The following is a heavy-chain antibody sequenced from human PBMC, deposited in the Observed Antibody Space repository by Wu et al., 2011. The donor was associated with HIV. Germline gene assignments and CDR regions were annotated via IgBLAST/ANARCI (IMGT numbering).Heavy chain of an antibody. CDR2: VNAEDGRT. CDR1: GYTFIDSY. D-gene: IGHD3-22*01. Sequence: EVQLEQSGAEVKKPGASVKISCKVSGYTFIDSYIHWVQQAPGKGLEWMGLVNAEDGRTTYAQKFQGRVTLTRDTSTSTVYMEMRSLRSEDTAVYYCARVSEPTYYYESSGLYGVDVWGQGTTVTVSS. CDR3: ARVSEPTYYYESSGLYGVDV. J-gene: IGHJ6*02. V-gene: IGHV1-69-2*01.